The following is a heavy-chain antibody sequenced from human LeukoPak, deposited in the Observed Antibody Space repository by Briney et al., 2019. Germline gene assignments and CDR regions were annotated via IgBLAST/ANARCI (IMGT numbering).Heavy chain of an antibody. CDR3: ARAFMVRGVIYWFDP. CDR1: GGPFSSYA. J-gene: IGHJ5*02. Sequence: SVKVSCKASGGPFSSYAISWVRQAPGQGLEWMGGIIPISGTANYAQTFQGRVTITADESTTTAYMELSSLRSEDTAVYYCARAFMVRGVIYWFDPWGQGTLVTVSS. D-gene: IGHD3-10*01. V-gene: IGHV1-69*01. CDR2: IIPISGTA.